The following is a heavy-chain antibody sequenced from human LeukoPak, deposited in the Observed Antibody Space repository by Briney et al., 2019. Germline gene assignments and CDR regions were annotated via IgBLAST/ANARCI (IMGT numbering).Heavy chain of an antibody. J-gene: IGHJ5*02. Sequence: SETLSLTCAVYGGSFSGYYWSLIRQPPGKGLEWIGEINHSGSTNYNPSLKSRVTISVDTSKNQFSLKLSSVTAADTAVYYCARIQVWFGEISGRPPYNWFDPWGQGTLVTVSS. CDR2: INHSGST. D-gene: IGHD3-10*01. V-gene: IGHV4-34*01. CDR1: GGSFSGYY. CDR3: ARIQVWFGEISGRPPYNWFDP.